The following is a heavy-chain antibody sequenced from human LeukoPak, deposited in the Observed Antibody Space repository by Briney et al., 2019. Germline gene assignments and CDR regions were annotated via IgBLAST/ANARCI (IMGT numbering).Heavy chain of an antibody. CDR1: GFTFSRYA. D-gene: IGHD3-10*01. CDR2: LSDGT. V-gene: IGHV3-23*01. CDR3: ARSRGPGSHWFDP. Sequence: PGGSLRLSCAASGFTFSRYALSWVRQAPGKGLEWVSTLSDGTYYADSVQGRFTISGDSSKNTLYLQMDSLTIDDTAVYFCARSRGPGSHWFDPWGQGTLVTVSS. J-gene: IGHJ5*02.